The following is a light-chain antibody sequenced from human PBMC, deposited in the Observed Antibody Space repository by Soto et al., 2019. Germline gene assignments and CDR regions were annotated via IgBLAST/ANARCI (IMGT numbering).Light chain of an antibody. CDR1: GSNIGAGYD. CDR3: QSYDRSLSGLYV. J-gene: IGLJ1*01. CDR2: ANN. Sequence: QSVLTQPPSVSGAPGQRVTISCTGSGSNIGAGYDVHWYQQLPGTAPKLLIYANNDRPSGVPDRFSGSKSGTSASLAITGLQAEDEADYYCQSYDRSLSGLYVFGSGTQLTVL. V-gene: IGLV1-40*01.